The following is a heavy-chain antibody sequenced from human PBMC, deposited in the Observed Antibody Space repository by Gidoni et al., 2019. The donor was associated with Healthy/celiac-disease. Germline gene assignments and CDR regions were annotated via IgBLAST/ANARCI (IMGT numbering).Heavy chain of an antibody. CDR2: IIPIVGTA. Sequence: QVQLVQSGAEVKKPGSSVKVSCKASGGTFSSYAISWVRQAPGQGLEWMGGIIPIVGTANYAQKFQGRVTITADESTSTAYMELSSLRSEDTAVYYCARNIVVVVAAIEDYYYGMDVWGQGTTVTVSS. CDR3: ARNIVVVVAAIEDYYYGMDV. V-gene: IGHV1-69*01. D-gene: IGHD2-15*01. CDR1: GGTFSSYA. J-gene: IGHJ6*02.